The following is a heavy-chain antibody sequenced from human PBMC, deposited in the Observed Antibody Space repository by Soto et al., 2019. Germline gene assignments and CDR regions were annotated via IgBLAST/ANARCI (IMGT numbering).Heavy chain of an antibody. D-gene: IGHD2-15*01. Sequence: EVQLLESGGALLQPGGSLRLSCAASGFTFSSYAMNWVRQTPGKGLQWVSAISGSGENTYYADSVNGRFTISRDNSTNILYLHMNGLTVEDTAMYYCAKEPTAVDPRDLFGGNPPADYWGQGTLGTVSS. CDR3: AKEPTAVDPRDLFGGNPPADY. J-gene: IGHJ4*02. V-gene: IGHV3-23*01. CDR2: ISGSGENT. CDR1: GFTFSSYA.